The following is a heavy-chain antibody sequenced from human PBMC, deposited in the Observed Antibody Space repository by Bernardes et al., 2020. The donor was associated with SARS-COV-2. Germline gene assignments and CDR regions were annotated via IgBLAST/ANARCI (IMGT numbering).Heavy chain of an antibody. Sequence: GGSLRLSCAASGFTFNSYSMNWVRQAPGKGLEWVSSISTSITYISYSDSVRGRFTISRDNAKNSVYLQMNSLRAEDTAVYYCGRVDFSNLYYFDYWGQGTQVTVSS. CDR3: GRVDFSNLYYFDY. V-gene: IGHV3-21*06. J-gene: IGHJ4*02. D-gene: IGHD4-4*01. CDR1: GFTFNSYS. CDR2: ISTSITYI.